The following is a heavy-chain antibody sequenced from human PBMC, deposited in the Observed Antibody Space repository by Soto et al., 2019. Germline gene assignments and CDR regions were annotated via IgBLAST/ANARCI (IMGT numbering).Heavy chain of an antibody. J-gene: IGHJ5*02. Sequence: GESLKISCKGSGYSFTSYWIGWARQMPGKGLEWMGIIYPGDSDTRYSPSFQGQVTISADKSISTAYLQWSSLKASDTAMYYCARRGYYDSSGFSRFDPWGQGTLVTVSS. CDR1: GYSFTSYW. D-gene: IGHD3-22*01. CDR3: ARRGYYDSSGFSRFDP. V-gene: IGHV5-51*01. CDR2: IYPGDSDT.